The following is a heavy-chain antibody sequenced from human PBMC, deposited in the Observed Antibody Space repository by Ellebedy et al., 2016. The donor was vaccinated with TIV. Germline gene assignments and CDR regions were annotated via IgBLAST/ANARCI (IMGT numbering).Heavy chain of an antibody. D-gene: IGHD1-26*01. Sequence: MPSETLSLTCTVSGYSISSDYYWGWVRQPPGKGLEWIGSIYHSGSTYYNPSLKSRVTISVDTSKNQFSLKLSSVTAADTAVYYSAREIDGSFWGRALDVWGQGTMVTVS. CDR1: GYSISSDYY. V-gene: IGHV4-38-2*02. J-gene: IGHJ3*01. CDR3: AREIDGSFWGRALDV. CDR2: IYHSGST.